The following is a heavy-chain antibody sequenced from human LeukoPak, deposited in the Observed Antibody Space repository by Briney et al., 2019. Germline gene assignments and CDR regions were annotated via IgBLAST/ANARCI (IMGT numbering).Heavy chain of an antibody. Sequence: GGSLRLSCAASGFTFNSYAMSWVRQAPGKGLEWVSSISGSGDTHYADSVEGRFTISRDNSKNTLFLQMSSLRAEDTAVYYCARTRWTTGTTYFDYWGQGTLVTVSS. CDR3: ARTRWTTGTTYFDY. CDR1: GFTFNSYA. J-gene: IGHJ4*02. CDR2: ISGSGDT. D-gene: IGHD1-1*01. V-gene: IGHV3-23*01.